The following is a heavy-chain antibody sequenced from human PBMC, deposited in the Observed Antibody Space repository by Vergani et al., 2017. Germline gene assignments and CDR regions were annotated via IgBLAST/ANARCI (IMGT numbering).Heavy chain of an antibody. Sequence: EVQLVESGGGLVQPGGSLRLSCAASGFTFSSYEMNWVRQAPGKGLEWVSYISSSGSTIYYADSVKGRFTISSDNAKNSLYLQMNSLRAEDTAVYYCARVEQYYYDSSGPFDYWGQGTLVTVSS. V-gene: IGHV3-48*03. CDR2: ISSSGSTI. CDR3: ARVEQYYYDSSGPFDY. D-gene: IGHD3-22*01. CDR1: GFTFSSYE. J-gene: IGHJ4*02.